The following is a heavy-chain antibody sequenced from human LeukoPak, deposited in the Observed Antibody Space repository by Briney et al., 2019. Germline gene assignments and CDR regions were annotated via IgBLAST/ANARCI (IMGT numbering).Heavy chain of an antibody. CDR2: INPNSGGT. V-gene: IGHV1-2*06. Sequence: ASVKVSCRASGYTFTGWHMHWARQAPGQGLEWVGRINPNSGGTSYAQKFQGRVTMTRDTSISTVYMELSRLRSDDTAVYYCARSPPGLYDSSWPLDSWGQGTLVTVSS. D-gene: IGHD3-22*01. CDR3: ARSPPGLYDSSWPLDS. J-gene: IGHJ5*01. CDR1: GYTFTGWH.